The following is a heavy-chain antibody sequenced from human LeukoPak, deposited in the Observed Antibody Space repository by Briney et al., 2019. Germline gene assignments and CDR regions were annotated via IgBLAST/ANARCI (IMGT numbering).Heavy chain of an antibody. CDR1: GGTFSSYA. Sequence: SVKVSCKASGGTFSSYAISWVRQAPGQGLEWMGGIIPIFGTANYAQKFQGRVTITADESTSTAYMELSSLRSEDTAVYYCARELHLNYYDSSGKNDAFDIWGQGTMVTVSS. V-gene: IGHV1-69*13. D-gene: IGHD3-22*01. CDR2: IIPIFGTA. CDR3: ARELHLNYYDSSGKNDAFDI. J-gene: IGHJ3*02.